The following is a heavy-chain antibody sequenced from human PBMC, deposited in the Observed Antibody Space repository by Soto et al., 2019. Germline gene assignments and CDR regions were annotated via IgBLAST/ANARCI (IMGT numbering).Heavy chain of an antibody. V-gene: IGHV4-59*01. CDR3: ARGDWRSGYIYYFDY. CDR2: IYYSGST. Sequence: SETLSLTCTVSGGSISSYYWSWIRQPPGKGLEWIGYIYYSGSTNYNPSLKSRVTISVDTSKNQFSLKLSSVTAADTAVYYCARGDWRSGYIYYFDYWGQGTLVTVSS. CDR1: GGSISSYY. J-gene: IGHJ4*02. D-gene: IGHD3-3*01.